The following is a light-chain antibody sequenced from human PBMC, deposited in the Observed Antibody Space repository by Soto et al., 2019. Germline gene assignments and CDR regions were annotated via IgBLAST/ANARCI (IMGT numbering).Light chain of an antibody. CDR2: AAS. V-gene: IGKV1-9*01. CDR3: QQSYTAPLT. Sequence: DIQLTQSPSFLSASVVDRVTITCLASQGISSYLAWYQQKPGKAPNLLIYAASTLQSGVPSRFSGSGSGTDFTLTIRSLQPEDFATYYCQQSYTAPLTFGGGTKVDIK. J-gene: IGKJ4*01. CDR1: QGISSY.